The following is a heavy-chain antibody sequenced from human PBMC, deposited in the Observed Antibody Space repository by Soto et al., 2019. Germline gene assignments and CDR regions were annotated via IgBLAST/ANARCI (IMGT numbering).Heavy chain of an antibody. CDR1: GGSMSSGDYY. Sequence: PSETLSLTCTVSGGSMSSGDYYWSWIRQPPGKGLEWVGSIYYTGSTYYNPSLKSRVTISLDTSKNQFSLRLRSVTAADTAVYYCARDKWELPLDIRGHGTKVTVSS. V-gene: IGHV4-30-4*01. J-gene: IGHJ3*02. CDR2: IYYTGST. D-gene: IGHD1-26*01. CDR3: ARDKWELPLDI.